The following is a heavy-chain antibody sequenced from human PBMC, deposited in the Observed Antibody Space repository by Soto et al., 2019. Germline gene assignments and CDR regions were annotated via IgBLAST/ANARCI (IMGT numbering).Heavy chain of an antibody. J-gene: IGHJ4*02. CDR1: GFTFSSYA. CDR3: ARRSGWLGGSFDY. CDR2: ISYDGSNK. Sequence: QVQLVESGGGVVQPGRSLRLSCAASGFTFSSYAMHWVRQAPGKGLEWVAVISYDGSNKYYADSVKGRFTISRDNSKNTLYLQMNSLRAEDTAVYYCARRSGWLGGSFDYWGQGTLVTVSS. V-gene: IGHV3-30-3*01. D-gene: IGHD6-19*01.